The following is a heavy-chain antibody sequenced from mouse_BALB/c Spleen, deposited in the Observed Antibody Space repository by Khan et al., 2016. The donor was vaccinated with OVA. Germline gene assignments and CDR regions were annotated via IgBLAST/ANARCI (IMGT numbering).Heavy chain of an antibody. CDR3: ARGRAY. CDR2: IHYSGST. Sequence: EVQLQESGPGLVKPSQSLSLTCTVTGYSITSDYAWNWIRQFPGNKLEWMGYIHYSGSTSYIPSLKSRISITRDTSKNQFFLHLNSVTSEDTAPYYCARGRAYWGQGTLVTVSA. D-gene: IGHD3-3*01. V-gene: IGHV3-2*02. CDR1: GYSITSDYA. J-gene: IGHJ3*01.